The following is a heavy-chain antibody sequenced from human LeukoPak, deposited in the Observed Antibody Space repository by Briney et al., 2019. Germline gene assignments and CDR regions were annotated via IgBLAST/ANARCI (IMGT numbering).Heavy chain of an antibody. D-gene: IGHD3-10*01. V-gene: IGHV4-61*02. Sequence: SETLSLTCTVSGDSISSGRHYWSWIRQPAGKGLEWIGRIHYSGNTKYNPSLNGRLSISVDMSKNQFSLNITPVTAADTAVYYCARGGLYWFDPWGQGTQVTVSS. J-gene: IGHJ5*02. CDR3: ARGGLYWFDP. CDR1: GDSISSGRHY. CDR2: IHYSGNT.